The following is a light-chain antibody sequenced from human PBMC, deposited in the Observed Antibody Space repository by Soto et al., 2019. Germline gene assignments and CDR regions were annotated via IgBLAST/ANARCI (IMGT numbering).Light chain of an antibody. J-gene: IGKJ2*01. CDR1: QSISSN. CDR2: GAS. CDR3: QQYNDWPPMYS. V-gene: IGKV3-15*01. Sequence: EIVMTQSPATLSVSPGERATLSCRASQSISSNLAWYQQKPGQAPRVLIYGASTRATGIPARLSGSGSGTDLTPTTSSHESEDFSVYYCQQYNDWPPMYSFGQGTKLPIK.